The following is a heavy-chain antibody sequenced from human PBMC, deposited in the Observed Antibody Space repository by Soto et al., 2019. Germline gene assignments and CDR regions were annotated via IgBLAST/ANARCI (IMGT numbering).Heavy chain of an antibody. Sequence: VQLVESGGGLVKPGGSLRLSCTASGFTFTNYGMTWVRQAPGKGLEWVSSISRASDYIYYADSVNGRFTISRDNTKNSLYRQMNSLRARDTAVDFCVPSRITLIRGRTINHPYNWFDPWGQGTLVTVSS. D-gene: IGHD3-10*01. CDR2: ISRASDYI. V-gene: IGHV3-21*01. J-gene: IGHJ5*02. CDR3: VPSRITLIRGRTINHPYNWFDP. CDR1: GFTFTNYG.